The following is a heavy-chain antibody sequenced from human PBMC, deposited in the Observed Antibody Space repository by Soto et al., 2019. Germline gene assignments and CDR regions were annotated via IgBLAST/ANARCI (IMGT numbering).Heavy chain of an antibody. D-gene: IGHD2-21*02. V-gene: IGHV3-30*18. CDR2: ISYDGSNK. CDR1: GFTFSSYG. Sequence: QVQLVESGGGVVQPGRSLRLSCAASGFTFSSYGMHWVRQAPGKGLEWVAVISYDGSNKYYADFVKGRFTISRDNSKNMLYLQMNSLRAEDTAVYYCAKDSRSAYGGGDCPLDPWGQGTLVTVA. CDR3: AKDSRSAYGGGDCPLDP. J-gene: IGHJ5*02.